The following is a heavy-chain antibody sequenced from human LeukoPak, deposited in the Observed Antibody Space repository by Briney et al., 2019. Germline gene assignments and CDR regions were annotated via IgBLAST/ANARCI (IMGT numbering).Heavy chain of an antibody. J-gene: IGHJ4*02. CDR3: ARAETVWASDYDNNGYYDY. D-gene: IGHD3-22*01. Sequence: ASVKVSCKASGYPFTTYTMNWVRQAPGQGLEWMGWINTNTGSPTYAQAFTGRFVFSLDTSVSTAFLQINSLRAEDTAVYFCARAETVWASDYDNNGYYDYWGQGTLVTVSP. CDR1: GYPFTTYT. CDR2: INTNTGSP. V-gene: IGHV7-4-1*02.